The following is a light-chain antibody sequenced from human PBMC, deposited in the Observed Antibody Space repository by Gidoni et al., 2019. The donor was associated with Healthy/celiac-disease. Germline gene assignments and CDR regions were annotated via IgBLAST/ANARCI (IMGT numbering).Light chain of an antibody. J-gene: IGLJ1*01. CDR2: SNS. CDR3: QSYDSSLSGYV. CDR1: SSNIGAGYD. Sequence: QSVLTQAPSVSGAPGPRVTISCTGSSSNIGAGYDVHWYQQLPGTAPKLLIYSNSNRPSGVPDRFSGSKSGTSASLAITGLQAEDEADYYCQSYDSSLSGYVFGTGTKVTVL. V-gene: IGLV1-40*01.